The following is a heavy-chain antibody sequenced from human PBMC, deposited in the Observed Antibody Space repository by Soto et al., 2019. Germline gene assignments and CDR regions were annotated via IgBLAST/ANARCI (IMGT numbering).Heavy chain of an antibody. V-gene: IGHV2-5*02. CDR1: GFSLSTSGVG. Sequence: QITLKESGPTLVKPTQTLTLTCTFSGFSLSTSGVGVGWIRQPPGKALEWLALIYWDDDKRYSPSLKSRLTITNDTSKNQVVLTMTNMDPVDTATYYCAHMGKRYYCYYYYGMDVWGQGTTVTVSS. CDR2: IYWDDDK. D-gene: IGHD3-22*01. CDR3: AHMGKRYYCYYYYGMDV. J-gene: IGHJ6*02.